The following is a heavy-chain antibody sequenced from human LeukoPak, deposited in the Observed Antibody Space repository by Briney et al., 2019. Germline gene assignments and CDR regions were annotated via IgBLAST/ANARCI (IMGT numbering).Heavy chain of an antibody. J-gene: IGHJ4*02. Sequence: SETLSLTCTVSGGSISSHYWSWIRQPPGKGLEWIGYIYYSGSTNYNPSLKRGVTISVDTSKNQFSLQLSSVTAEDTAVYYCARVGTYYDILTGYYTVYYFDYWGQGTLVTVSS. CDR2: IYYSGST. CDR3: ARVGTYYDILTGYYTVYYFDY. V-gene: IGHV4-59*11. CDR1: GGSISSHY. D-gene: IGHD3-9*01.